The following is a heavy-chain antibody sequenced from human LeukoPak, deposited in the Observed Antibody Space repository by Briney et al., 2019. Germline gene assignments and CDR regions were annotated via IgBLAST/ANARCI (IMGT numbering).Heavy chain of an antibody. Sequence: GRSLRLSCAASGFTFDDYAMHWVRQAPGKGLEWVSGISWNSGSIGYADSVKGRFTISRDNAKNSLYPQMNSLRAEDTAVYYCARDNGLRYYFDYWGQGTLVTVSS. J-gene: IGHJ4*02. CDR2: ISWNSGSI. CDR3: ARDNGLRYYFDY. D-gene: IGHD3-3*01. V-gene: IGHV3-9*01. CDR1: GFTFDDYA.